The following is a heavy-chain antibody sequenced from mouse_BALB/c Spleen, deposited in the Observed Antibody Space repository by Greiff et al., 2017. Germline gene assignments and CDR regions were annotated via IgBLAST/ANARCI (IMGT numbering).Heavy chain of an antibody. CDR1: GFTFSSYT. V-gene: IGHV5-12-2*01. J-gene: IGHJ4*01. D-gene: IGHD3-3*01. CDR2: ISNGGGST. CDR3: ARQRDAMDY. Sequence: EVKLMESGGGLVQPGGSLKLSCAASGFTFSSYTMSWVRQTPEKRLEWVAYISNGGGSTYYPDTVKGRFTISRDNAKNTLYLQMSSLKSEDTAMYYCARQRDAMDYWGQGTSVTVSS.